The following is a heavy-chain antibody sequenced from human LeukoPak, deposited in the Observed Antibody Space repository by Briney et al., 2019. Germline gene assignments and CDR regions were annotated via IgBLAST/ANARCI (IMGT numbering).Heavy chain of an antibody. CDR1: GFTFSSYA. CDR2: ISSNGGST. CDR3: AKRGKDYYGSGSCSEEGLDY. V-gene: IGHV3-64*01. Sequence: GGSLRLSCAASGFTFSSYAMHWVRQAPGKGLEYVSAISSNGGSTYYANSVKGRFTISRDNSKNTLYLQMGSLRAEDTAVYYCAKRGKDYYGSGSCSEEGLDYWGQGTLVTVSS. J-gene: IGHJ4*02. D-gene: IGHD3-10*01.